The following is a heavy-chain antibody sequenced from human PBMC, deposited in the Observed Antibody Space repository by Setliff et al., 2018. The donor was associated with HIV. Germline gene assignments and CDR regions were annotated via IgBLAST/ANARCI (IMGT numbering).Heavy chain of an antibody. J-gene: IGHJ3*02. CDR3: ARDSGGSPLLDAFDI. V-gene: IGHV3-30*03. D-gene: IGHD1-26*01. Sequence: GGSLRLSCAASGIIFSTNAMHWVHQVPGKGLEWVAVIAHDGNTQYYADSVKGRFTVSRDNSKDTLYLQMNSLRVEDTAVYYCARDSGGSPLLDAFDIWGQGTMVTVSS. CDR1: GIIFSTNA. CDR2: IAHDGNTQ.